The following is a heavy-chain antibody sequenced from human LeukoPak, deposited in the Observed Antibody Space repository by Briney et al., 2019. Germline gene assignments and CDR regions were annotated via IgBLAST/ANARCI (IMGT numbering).Heavy chain of an antibody. CDR1: GFTFSSYA. D-gene: IGHD6-19*01. CDR2: TSGNGAKT. CDR3: AKDSGWPFDY. Sequence: GGSLRLSCAASGFTFSSYALSWVRQAPGKGLEWVSATSGNGAKTYYADSVKGRFTISRDNSKNTLYLQMSSLRAEDTAVYYCAKDSGWPFDYWGQGTLVTVSS. J-gene: IGHJ4*02. V-gene: IGHV3-23*01.